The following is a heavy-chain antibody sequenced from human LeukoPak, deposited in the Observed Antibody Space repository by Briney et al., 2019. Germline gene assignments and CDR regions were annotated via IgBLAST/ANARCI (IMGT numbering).Heavy chain of an antibody. CDR1: GFTFGHYA. CDR2: ISGSGGST. D-gene: IGHD6-19*01. J-gene: IGHJ4*02. V-gene: IGHV3-23*01. Sequence: PGGSLRLSCTASGFTFGHYAMSRVRQAPGKGLEWVSAISGSGGSTYYADSVKGRFTISRDNSKNTLYLQMNSLRVEDTAVYFCAKDRGIAVAGTSGHYWGQGTLVTVSS. CDR3: AKDRGIAVAGTSGHY.